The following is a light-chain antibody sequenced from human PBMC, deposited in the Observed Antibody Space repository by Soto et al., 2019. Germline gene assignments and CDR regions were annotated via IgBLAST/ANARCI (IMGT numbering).Light chain of an antibody. V-gene: IGLV1-40*01. CDR1: SSNIGAAYY. CDR3: PSHGPRLGCSV. J-gene: IGLJ3*02. CDR2: GNS. Sequence: QSVLTQPPSVSGAPGQRVTISCTGSSSNIGAAYYVHWYQQLPGTAPKLLIYGNSNRPSGVPDRFSGSKSGTSASLAITGLQGGDEAAYFLPSHGPRLGCSVFGGGTKLTVL.